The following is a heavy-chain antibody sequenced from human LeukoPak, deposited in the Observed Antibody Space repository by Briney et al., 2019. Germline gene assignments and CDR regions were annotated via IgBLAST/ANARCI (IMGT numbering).Heavy chain of an antibody. D-gene: IGHD2-2*01. CDR1: GFTFSSYG. CDR2: IRSIGTNT. CDR3: ATYTSSYFDY. J-gene: IGHJ4*02. Sequence: GGSLRLSCAASGFTFSSYGMHWVRQAPGKGLEWVAFIRSIGTNTYYADSVKGRFTIFRDSSKNTLYLQMNSLRAEDTAVYYCATYTSSYFDYWGQGTLVTVSS. V-gene: IGHV3-30*02.